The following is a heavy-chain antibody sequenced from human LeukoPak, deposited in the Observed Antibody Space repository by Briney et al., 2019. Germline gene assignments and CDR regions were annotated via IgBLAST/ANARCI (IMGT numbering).Heavy chain of an antibody. CDR2: IIPIFGTA. V-gene: IGHV1-69*06. Sequence: ASVKVSCKASGGTFSSYAISWVRQAPGQGLEWMGGIIPIFGTANYAQKFQGRVTITADKSTSTAYMELSSLRSEDTAVYYCATSTGRYCSSTSCYLDYYYYYMDVWGEGTTVTVSS. CDR3: ATSTGRYCSSTSCYLDYYYYYMDV. J-gene: IGHJ6*03. CDR1: GGTFSSYA. D-gene: IGHD2-2*01.